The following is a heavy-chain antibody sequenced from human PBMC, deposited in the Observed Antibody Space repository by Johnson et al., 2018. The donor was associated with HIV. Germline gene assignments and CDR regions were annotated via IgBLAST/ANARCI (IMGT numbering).Heavy chain of an antibody. Sequence: VQLVESGGGLVQPGGSLRLSCAASGFTFSDHYMDWVRQAPGKGLEWVGRSRNKANSYTTEYAASVKGRFTISRDDSKNSLYLQMNSLKTEDTAVYYCARDDAFDIWGQGTVVTVSS. CDR3: ARDDAFDI. CDR2: SRNKANSYTT. J-gene: IGHJ3*02. V-gene: IGHV3-72*01. CDR1: GFTFSDHY.